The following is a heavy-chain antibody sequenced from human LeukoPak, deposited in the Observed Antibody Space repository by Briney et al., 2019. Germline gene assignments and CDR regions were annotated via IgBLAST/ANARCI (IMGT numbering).Heavy chain of an antibody. CDR2: IWYDSSNI. CDR1: GFSFSTNA. Sequence: GGSLRLSCAASGFSFSTNAMHWVRQAPGKGLEWVAVIWYDSSNIFYADSVKGRFAISRVNSKNTLYLQMNSLRAEDTAVYYCASGSEYYLDNWGQGTLVTVSS. V-gene: IGHV3-33*01. J-gene: IGHJ4*02. D-gene: IGHD2-2*03. CDR3: ASGSEYYLDN.